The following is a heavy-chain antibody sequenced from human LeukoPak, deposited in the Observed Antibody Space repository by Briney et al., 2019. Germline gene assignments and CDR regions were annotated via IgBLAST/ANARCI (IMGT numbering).Heavy chain of an antibody. J-gene: IGHJ4*02. D-gene: IGHD4-17*01. CDR1: GFTFSSYG. V-gene: IGHV3-30*18. Sequence: GRSLRLSCAAPGFTFSSYGMHWVRQAPGKGLEWVAVISYDGSNKYYADSVKGRFTISRDNSKNTLYLQMNSLRVEDTAVYYCAKGYYADYGDHWGQGTLVTVSS. CDR3: AKGYYADYGDH. CDR2: ISYDGSNK.